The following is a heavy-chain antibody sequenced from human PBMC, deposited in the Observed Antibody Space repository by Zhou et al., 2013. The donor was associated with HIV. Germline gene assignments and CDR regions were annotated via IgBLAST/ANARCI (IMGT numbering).Heavy chain of an antibody. D-gene: IGHD5-12*01. Sequence: QVQLVQSGAEVKKPGASVKVSCKTSGYTFTGYYMHWVRQATGQGLEWMGWMNPNSGNTGSAQKFQGRVTFTRNTSISTAYMELSSLRPEDTAVYYCARGGFDSWGYSADAFDIWGQGTTVTVSS. V-gene: IGHV1-8*03. CDR2: MNPNSGNT. J-gene: IGHJ3*02. CDR1: GYTFTGYY. CDR3: ARGGFDSWGYSADAFDI.